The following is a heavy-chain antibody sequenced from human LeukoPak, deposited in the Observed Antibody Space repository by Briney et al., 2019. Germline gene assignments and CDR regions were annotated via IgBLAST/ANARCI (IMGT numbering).Heavy chain of an antibody. D-gene: IGHD2-15*01. CDR3: ARDGGSWFPDY. Sequence: SPTLSLPFSISGDGVSSNSAAWNWIRPSPSRGLEWLGRTYYRSKWYSDYAVSLESRIIINPDTSKNQFSLHLISVTPEDTAVYYCARDGGSWFPDYWGQGTLVTVSS. J-gene: IGHJ4*02. V-gene: IGHV6-1*01. CDR2: TYYRSKWYS. CDR1: GDGVSSNSAA.